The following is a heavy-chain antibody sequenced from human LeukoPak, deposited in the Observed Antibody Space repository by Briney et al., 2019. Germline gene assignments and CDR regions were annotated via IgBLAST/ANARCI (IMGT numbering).Heavy chain of an antibody. Sequence: GGSLRLSCAASGFTFSSYAMSWVRQAPGKGLEWVSAISGSGGSTYYADSVKGRFTISRDNSKNTLYLQMNSLRAEDTAIYYCAKAGFGSGHAFDIWGQGTMVTVSS. CDR1: GFTFSSYA. CDR3: AKAGFGSGHAFDI. CDR2: ISGSGGST. J-gene: IGHJ3*02. V-gene: IGHV3-23*01. D-gene: IGHD3-10*01.